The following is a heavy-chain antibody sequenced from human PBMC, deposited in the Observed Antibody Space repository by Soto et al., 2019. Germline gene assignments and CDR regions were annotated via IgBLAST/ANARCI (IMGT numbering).Heavy chain of an antibody. D-gene: IGHD3-10*01. V-gene: IGHV3-74*01. CDR3: ARGRSGSYSFDH. J-gene: IGHJ4*02. CDR2: INGDGSTT. Sequence: EVQLVESGGGIVQPGGSVRLSCAASGFTLSSYWIHWVRQAPGKGLVWVSRINGDGSTTNYADSLKGRFTISRDNAKNTMFLQMNSLRAEDTAVYFCARGRSGSYSFDHWGQGTLVTVSS. CDR1: GFTLSSYW.